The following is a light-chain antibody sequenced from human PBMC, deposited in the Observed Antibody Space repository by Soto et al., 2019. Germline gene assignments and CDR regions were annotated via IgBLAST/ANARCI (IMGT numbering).Light chain of an antibody. CDR2: AAS. Sequence: DIQLTQSPSFLSSSVGDRVTITCRASQVIHIFLAWFQQKPWKAPNLLISAASTLHSGFPSRFRGGESVTQLSLTITILQPEDFAIYYCQPRNSYPRTFGQGT. CDR1: QVIHIF. V-gene: IGKV1-9*01. J-gene: IGKJ2*01. CDR3: QPRNSYPRT.